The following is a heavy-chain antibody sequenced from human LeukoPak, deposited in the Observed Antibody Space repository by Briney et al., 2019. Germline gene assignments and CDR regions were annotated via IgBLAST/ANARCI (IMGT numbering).Heavy chain of an antibody. CDR2: ISSSGSTI. CDR3: AREGVGYYDCSGYYPLDY. D-gene: IGHD3-22*01. J-gene: IGHJ4*02. CDR1: GFTFSSYE. V-gene: IGHV3-48*03. Sequence: GGSLRLSCAASGFTFSSYEMNWVRQAPGKGLEWVSYISSSGSTIYYADSVKGRFTISRDNAKNSLYLQMNSLRAEDTAVYYCAREGVGYYDCSGYYPLDYWGQGTLVTVSS.